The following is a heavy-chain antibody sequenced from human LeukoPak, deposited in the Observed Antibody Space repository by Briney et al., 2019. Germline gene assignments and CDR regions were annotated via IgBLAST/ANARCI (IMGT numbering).Heavy chain of an antibody. Sequence: GASGKVSCKASGYTFSSYDITWVRQAPGQGLEWMGWITPYNGNTDYAQKVQGRVTMTTDTSTSTAYMELRSLRSDDTAVYYCARVGAPILPLMFWSGTYTGYFDYWGQGTLVTVSS. CDR2: ITPYNGNT. CDR1: GYTFSSYD. J-gene: IGHJ4*02. V-gene: IGHV1-18*01. CDR3: ARVGAPILPLMFWSGTYTGYFDY. D-gene: IGHD3-3*01.